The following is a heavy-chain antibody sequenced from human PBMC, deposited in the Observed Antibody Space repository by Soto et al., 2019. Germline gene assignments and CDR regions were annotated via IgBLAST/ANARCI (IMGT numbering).Heavy chain of an antibody. CDR1: GFTFSSYS. J-gene: IGHJ6*03. CDR2: ISSSSSYI. CDR3: ARDLSLPHSSSSFYYYYYYMDV. V-gene: IGHV3-21*01. D-gene: IGHD6-6*01. Sequence: GGSLRLSCAASGFTFSSYSMNWVRQAPGKGLEWVSSISSSSSYIYYADSVKGRFTISRDNAKNSLYLQMNSLRAEDTAVYYCARDLSLPHSSSSFYYYYYYMDVWGKGTTVTVSS.